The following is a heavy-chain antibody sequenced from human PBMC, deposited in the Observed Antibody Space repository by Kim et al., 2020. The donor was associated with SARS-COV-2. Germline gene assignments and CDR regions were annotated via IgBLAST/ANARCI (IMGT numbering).Heavy chain of an antibody. Sequence: GGSLRLSCAASGFTFSSYSMNWVRQAPGKGLEWVSYISSSSSTIYYAASVKGRFTSSRDNAKNSLYLQMNSLRDEDTAVYYCARDIVVVPAARPYGMYVWGQETTVTVSS. CDR3: ARDIVVVPAARPYGMYV. CDR2: ISSSSSTI. CDR1: GFTFSSYS. D-gene: IGHD2-2*01. V-gene: IGHV3-48*02. J-gene: IGHJ6*02.